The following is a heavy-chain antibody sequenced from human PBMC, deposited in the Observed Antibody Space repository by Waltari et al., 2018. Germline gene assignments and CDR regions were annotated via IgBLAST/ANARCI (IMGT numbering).Heavy chain of an antibody. Sequence: QVQLVESGGVVVQPGRSLRLSCAASGFTFSSYAMHLVRQAPGKGLEWVAVISYDGSNKYYADSVKGRFTISRDNSKNTLYLQMNSLRAEDTAVYYCARDLTAAAAFADYWGQGILVTVSS. CDR2: ISYDGSNK. CDR3: ARDLTAAAAFADY. J-gene: IGHJ4*02. CDR1: GFTFSSYA. D-gene: IGHD6-13*01. V-gene: IGHV3-30-3*01.